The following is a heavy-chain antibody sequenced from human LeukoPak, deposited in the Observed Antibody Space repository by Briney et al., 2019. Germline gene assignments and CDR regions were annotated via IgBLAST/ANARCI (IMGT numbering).Heavy chain of an antibody. V-gene: IGHV4-59*06. CDR3: ARDSSGYSPYGMDV. D-gene: IGHD3-22*01. J-gene: IGHJ6*02. Sequence: PSETLSLTCTVSGGSISTYYWSWIRQHPGKGLEWIGYIYYSGSTYYNPSLKSRVTISVDTSKNQFSLKLSSVTAADTAVYYCARDSSGYSPYGMDVWGQGTTVTVSS. CDR1: GGSISTYY. CDR2: IYYSGST.